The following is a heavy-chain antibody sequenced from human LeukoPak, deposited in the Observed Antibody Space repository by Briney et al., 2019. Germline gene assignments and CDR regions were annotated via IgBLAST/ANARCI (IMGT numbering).Heavy chain of an antibody. V-gene: IGHV3-30*04. CDR2: ISYDGSNK. CDR1: GFTFSSYA. Sequence: PGGSLRLSCAASGFTFSSYAMHWVRQAPGKGLEWVAVISYDGSNKYYADSVKGRFTISRDNSKNTLYLQMNSLRAEDTAVYYCARGLTKHMNWFDPWGQGTLVTVSS. CDR3: ARGLTKHMNWFDP. J-gene: IGHJ5*02.